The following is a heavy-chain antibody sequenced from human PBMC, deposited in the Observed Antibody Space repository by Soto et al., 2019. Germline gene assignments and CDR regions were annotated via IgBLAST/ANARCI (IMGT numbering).Heavy chain of an antibody. J-gene: IGHJ4*02. D-gene: IGHD2-15*01. CDR3: ARAHVVVVAATREGYDY. CDR1: GGSFSGYY. Sequence: SETLSLTCAVYGGSFSGYYWSWIRQPPGKGLEWIGEINHSGSTNYNPSLKSPVTISVDTSKNQFSLKLSSVTAADTAVYYCARAHVVVVAATREGYDYWGQGTLVTVSS. V-gene: IGHV4-34*01. CDR2: INHSGST.